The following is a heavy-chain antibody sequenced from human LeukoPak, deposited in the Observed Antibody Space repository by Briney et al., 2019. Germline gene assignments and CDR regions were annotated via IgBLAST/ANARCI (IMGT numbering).Heavy chain of an antibody. D-gene: IGHD2-2*02. CDR1: GYSSISYW. CDR3: ATAAITENYYMDV. V-gene: IGHV5-51*01. J-gene: IGHJ6*03. Sequence: GSLKISCNASGYSSISYWIGWGRQMPGKDLEWMGIIYPGDSDTRYNPSSVDGGTISASKYTSTAYQLWISLKASDTAMYYCATAAITENYYMDVWGKGTTVTLSS. CDR2: IYPGDSDT.